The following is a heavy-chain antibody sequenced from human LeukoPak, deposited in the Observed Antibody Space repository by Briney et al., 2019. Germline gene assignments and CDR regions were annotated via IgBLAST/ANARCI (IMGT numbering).Heavy chain of an antibody. CDR3: ARFKDCGGDCYIHGYWYFDL. D-gene: IGHD2-21*01. Sequence: GASVKVSCRASGYTFSSYAISWVRQAPGQGLEWMGGIIPIFGTANYAQKFQGRVTITADESTSTAYMELSSLRSEDTAVYYCARFKDCGGDCYIHGYWYFDLWGRGTLVTVSS. J-gene: IGHJ2*01. V-gene: IGHV1-69*13. CDR1: GYTFSSYA. CDR2: IIPIFGTA.